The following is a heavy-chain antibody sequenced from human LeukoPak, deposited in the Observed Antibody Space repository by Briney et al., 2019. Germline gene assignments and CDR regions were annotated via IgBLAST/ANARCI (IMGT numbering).Heavy chain of an antibody. CDR3: ARAAWFGELDY. Sequence: GGSLRLSCAASGFTVSSNYMSWVRQAPGKGLEWVSVIYSGGSTYYADSVKGRFTISRDNSKNTLYLQMNSLRAEDTDVYYCARAAWFGELDYWGQGTLVTVSS. CDR1: GFTVSSNY. D-gene: IGHD3-10*01. V-gene: IGHV3-66*02. J-gene: IGHJ4*02. CDR2: IYSGGST.